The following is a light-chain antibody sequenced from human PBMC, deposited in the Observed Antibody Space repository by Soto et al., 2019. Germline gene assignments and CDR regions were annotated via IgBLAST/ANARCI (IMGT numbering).Light chain of an antibody. CDR2: GAS. J-gene: IGKJ1*01. Sequence: EIVLTQSPGTLSLSPGERATLSCRASQSVSNIYLAWYQQKPGQAPRLLIYGASGRATGIPDRFSGSGSGTDFILTISRLEPEDFVVYYCQQYGSSPRTFGQGTKVEIK. V-gene: IGKV3-20*01. CDR1: QSVSNIY. CDR3: QQYGSSPRT.